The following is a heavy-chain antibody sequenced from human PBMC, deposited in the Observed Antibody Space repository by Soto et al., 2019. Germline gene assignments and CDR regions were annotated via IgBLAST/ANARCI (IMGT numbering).Heavy chain of an antibody. D-gene: IGHD3-3*01. V-gene: IGHV4-4*02. CDR3: ASSNVTIFGGEIDHYEKDV. CDR2: IYHSGST. J-gene: IGHJ6*02. Sequence: SETLSLTCSVSGGSISRSKWWNWVRQSPGKGLEWIGQIYHSGSTNYNPSLKSRLSISIDTSNNQFSLKIRSVTAADTAIYYCASSNVTIFGGEIDHYEKDVWGHGTTVT. CDR1: GGSISRSKW.